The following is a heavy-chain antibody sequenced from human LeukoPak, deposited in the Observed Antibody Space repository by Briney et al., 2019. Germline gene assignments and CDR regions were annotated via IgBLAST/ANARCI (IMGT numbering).Heavy chain of an antibody. CDR3: ARGEGIAAACDY. D-gene: IGHD6-13*01. Sequence: PSQTLSLTCTVSGGSISSGGYYWSWIRQPPGKGLEWIGYIYHSGSTYYNPSLKSRVTISVDRSKNQFSLKLSSVIAADTAVYYCARGEGIAAACDYWGQGTLVTVSS. CDR2: IYHSGST. J-gene: IGHJ4*02. CDR1: GGSISSGGYY. V-gene: IGHV4-30-2*01.